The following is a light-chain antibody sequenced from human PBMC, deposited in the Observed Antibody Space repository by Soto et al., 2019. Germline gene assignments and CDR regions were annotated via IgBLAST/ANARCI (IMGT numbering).Light chain of an antibody. CDR3: QQYYSPLT. CDR1: QSVLYSSSNKNY. CDR2: WAS. Sequence: DIVMTQSPDSLAVSLGERATINCKSSQSVLYSSSNKNYLAWYQQKPGQPPKLLIYWASTRESGVPDRFSGSGSGTDFTLTISSLQAEDVAVYYCQQYYSPLTFGGGTKVDIK. V-gene: IGKV4-1*01. J-gene: IGKJ4*01.